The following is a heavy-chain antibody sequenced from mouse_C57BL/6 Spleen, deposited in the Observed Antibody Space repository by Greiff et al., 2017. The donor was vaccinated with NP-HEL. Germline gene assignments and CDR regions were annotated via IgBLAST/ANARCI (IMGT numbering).Heavy chain of an antibody. V-gene: IGHV1-85*01. CDR1: GYTFTSYD. CDR3: ASPYDYEGFAY. D-gene: IGHD2-4*01. J-gene: IGHJ3*01. CDR2: IYPRDGST. Sequence: QVQLQQSGPELVKPGASVKLSCKASGYTFTSYDINWVKQRPGQGLEWIGWIYPRDGSTKYNEKFKGKATLTVDTSSSTAYMELHSLTSEDSAVYFCASPYDYEGFAYWGQGTLVTVSA.